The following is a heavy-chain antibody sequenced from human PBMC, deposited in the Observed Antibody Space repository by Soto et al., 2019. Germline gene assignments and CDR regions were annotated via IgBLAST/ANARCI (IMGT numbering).Heavy chain of an antibody. D-gene: IGHD3-22*01. Sequence: SETLSLTCTVSGGSISNSNYYWGWIRQSPGKGLEWIGNFYYSGTTHYNPSLESRVTISGDTSKNQFSLKLNSVTAADTAVYYCARTFTTFIGVAFDHWGQGTLVTVSS. CDR1: GGSISNSNYY. J-gene: IGHJ4*02. CDR2: FYYSGTT. CDR3: ARTFTTFIGVAFDH. V-gene: IGHV4-39*01.